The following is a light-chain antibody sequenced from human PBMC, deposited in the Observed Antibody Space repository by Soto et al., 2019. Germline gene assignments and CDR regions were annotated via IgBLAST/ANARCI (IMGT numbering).Light chain of an antibody. CDR2: EVT. Sequence: QSALTQPPSASGSPGQSVNISCTGTSSDDGGYNYVSWYQQYPGRAPKLMIYEVTKRPSGVPDRFSGSKSGNTASLTVSGLQAEDEADYYCSSYAASNNFYFVFGGGTKLTVL. V-gene: IGLV2-8*01. CDR3: SSYAASNNFYFV. J-gene: IGLJ3*02. CDR1: SSDDGGYNY.